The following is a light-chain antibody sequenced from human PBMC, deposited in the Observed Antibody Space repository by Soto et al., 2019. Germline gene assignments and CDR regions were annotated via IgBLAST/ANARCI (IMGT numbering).Light chain of an antibody. J-gene: IGKJ1*01. CDR3: QQSYMTPRT. V-gene: IGKV1-39*01. CDR1: QTIDVY. CDR2: AAS. Sequence: DIQLTQSPSSLSASVGDRVSITCRASQTIDVYFNWYLQKPGRAPQLLIYAASKLQGGVPSRFSGSASGTDFTLIISSLQPDDSGTYFCQQSYMTPRTFGQGTKVEI.